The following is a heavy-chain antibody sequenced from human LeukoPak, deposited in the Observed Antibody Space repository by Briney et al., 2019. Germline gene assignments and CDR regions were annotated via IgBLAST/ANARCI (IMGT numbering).Heavy chain of an antibody. CDR2: INWNGGST. CDR1: GFTFDDYG. J-gene: IGHJ6*02. Sequence: PGGSLRLSCAASGFTFDDYGMSWVRQAPGKGLEWVSGINWNGGSTGYADSVKGRFTISRDNAKNSLYLQMNSLRAEDTALYYCARVNTHYYYYGMDVWGQGTTVTVSS. V-gene: IGHV3-20*04. CDR3: ARVNTHYYYYGMDV.